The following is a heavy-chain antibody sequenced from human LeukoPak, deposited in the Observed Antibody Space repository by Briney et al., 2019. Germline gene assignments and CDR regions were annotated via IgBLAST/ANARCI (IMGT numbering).Heavy chain of an antibody. CDR3: ARDREAAAGFDAFDI. J-gene: IGHJ3*02. D-gene: IGHD6-13*01. Sequence: ASVRVSCKASGYTLTSYGITWVRQAPGQGLERMGWISAYNGNTNYAQKLQGRVTMTTDTSTSTAYMELRSLRSDDTAVYYCARDREAAAGFDAFDIWGQGTMVTVSS. V-gene: IGHV1-18*01. CDR2: ISAYNGNT. CDR1: GYTLTSYG.